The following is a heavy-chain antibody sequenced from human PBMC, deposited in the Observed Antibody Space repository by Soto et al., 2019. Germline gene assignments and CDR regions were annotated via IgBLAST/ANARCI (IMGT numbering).Heavy chain of an antibody. D-gene: IGHD3-9*01. CDR3: ARGHYDILTGYPLYGMDV. Sequence: QVQLVQSGAEVKKPGASVKVSCKASGYTFTGYGISWVRQAPGQGLEWMGWISAYNGNTNYAQKLQGRVTMTTDTSTSTAYMELRSLRSDDTAVYYCARGHYDILTGYPLYGMDVWGQGTTVTVSS. V-gene: IGHV1-18*01. CDR2: ISAYNGNT. CDR1: GYTFTGYG. J-gene: IGHJ6*02.